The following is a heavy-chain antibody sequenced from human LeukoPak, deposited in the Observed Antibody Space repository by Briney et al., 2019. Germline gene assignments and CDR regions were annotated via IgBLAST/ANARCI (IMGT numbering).Heavy chain of an antibody. V-gene: IGHV4-4*07. Sequence: SETLSLTCTVSGGSISSYYWSWIRQPAGKGLEWIGRIYTSGSTNYNPSLKSRVTMSVDTSKNQFSLKLSSVTAADTAVYYCARDQGSVYDSSGWRAFDIWGQGTMATVSS. J-gene: IGHJ3*02. CDR3: ARDQGSVYDSSGWRAFDI. D-gene: IGHD3-22*01. CDR1: GGSISSYY. CDR2: IYTSGST.